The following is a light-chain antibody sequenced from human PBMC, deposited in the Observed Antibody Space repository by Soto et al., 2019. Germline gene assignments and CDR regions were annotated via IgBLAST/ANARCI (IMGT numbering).Light chain of an antibody. V-gene: IGLV2-14*01. CDR3: SSYTSSSTYV. CDR1: SSDVGGYNY. Sequence: QSALTQPASVSGSPGQSIAISCIGSSSDVGGYNYVSWHQQHPGKAPKVVIYDVSIRPSGVSDRFSGSKSGNTASLTISGLQAEDEADYYCSSYTSSSTYVFGTRTKLTVL. CDR2: DVS. J-gene: IGLJ1*01.